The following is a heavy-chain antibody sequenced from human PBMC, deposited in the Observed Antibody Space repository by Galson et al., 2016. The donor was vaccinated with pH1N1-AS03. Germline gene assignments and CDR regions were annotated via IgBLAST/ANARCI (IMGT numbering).Heavy chain of an antibody. CDR3: TRDGAAHDYYYYGMDV. J-gene: IGHJ6*02. CDR2: IVPVFGTT. D-gene: IGHD6-6*01. CDR1: GGTFGSYA. V-gene: IGHV1-69*13. Sequence: SVKVSCKASGGTFGSYAVSWVRLAPGQGLEWLGAIVPVFGTTNYAQTFQGRLTITADASTSTANMELSGLRLDDTALHYCTRDGAAHDYYYYGMDVWGQGTTVTVSS.